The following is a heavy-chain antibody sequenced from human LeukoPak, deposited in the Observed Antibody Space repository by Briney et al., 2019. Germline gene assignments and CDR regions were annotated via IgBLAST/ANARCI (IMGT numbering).Heavy chain of an antibody. D-gene: IGHD4-23*01. Sequence: GASVKVSCKASGYTFTSYGISWVRRAPGQGLEWMGWISAYNGNTNYAQKLQGRVTMTTDTSTSTAYMELSSLRSEDTAVYYCARDSGDTVVTRGAYGYWGQGTLVTVSS. CDR1: GYTFTSYG. V-gene: IGHV1-18*01. CDR3: ARDSGDTVVTRGAYGY. CDR2: ISAYNGNT. J-gene: IGHJ4*02.